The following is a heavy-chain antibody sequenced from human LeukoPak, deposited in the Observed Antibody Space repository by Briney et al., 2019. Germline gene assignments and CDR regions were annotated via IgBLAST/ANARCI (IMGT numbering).Heavy chain of an antibody. CDR1: GGSISSYY. CDR2: IYTSGST. D-gene: IGHD3-3*01. Sequence: SETLSLTCTVSGGSISSYYWSWIRQPAGKGLEWIGRIYTSGSTNYNPSLKSRVTMSVDTSKNQFSLKLSSVTAADTAVYYCGRVRWDFWSGYYFDPWGQGTLVTVSS. J-gene: IGHJ5*02. V-gene: IGHV4-4*07. CDR3: GRVRWDFWSGYYFDP.